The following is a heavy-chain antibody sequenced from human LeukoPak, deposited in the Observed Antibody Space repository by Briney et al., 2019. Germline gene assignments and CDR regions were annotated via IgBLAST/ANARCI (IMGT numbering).Heavy chain of an antibody. V-gene: IGHV1-8*01. CDR3: ARPGDPGIAAAGDRFDY. CDR1: GYTFTSYD. CDR2: MNPNSGNT. Sequence: ASVKVSCKASGYTFTSYDINWVRQATGQGLEWMGWMNPNSGNTGYAQKFQGRVTMTRNTSISTAYMELSSLRSEDTAVYYCARPGDPGIAAAGDRFDYWGQGTLVTVSS. D-gene: IGHD6-13*01. J-gene: IGHJ4*02.